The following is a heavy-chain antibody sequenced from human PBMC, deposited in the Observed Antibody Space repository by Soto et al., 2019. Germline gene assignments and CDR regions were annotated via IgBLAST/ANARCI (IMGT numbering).Heavy chain of an antibody. CDR1: GFTFSRHA. CDR2: LGRIGA. CDR3: ARDLTTHDY. V-gene: IGHV3-23*01. J-gene: IGHJ4*02. Sequence: GGSLRLSCVGSGFTFSRHAITWVRQALGKGLEWVSTLGRIGAFYADSVKGRFTISRDDSKNTVNLQMNGLRAEDSATYYCARDLTTHDYWGQGTVVTVSS.